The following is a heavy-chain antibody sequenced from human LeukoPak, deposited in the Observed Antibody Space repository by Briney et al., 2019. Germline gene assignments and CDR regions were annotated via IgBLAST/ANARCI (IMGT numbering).Heavy chain of an antibody. J-gene: IGHJ2*01. V-gene: IGHV3-30*03. CDR1: GFTFSSYG. CDR3: ARVKGGQYYYYDL. CDR2: ISYDGSNK. D-gene: IGHD2/OR15-2a*01. Sequence: GRSLRLSCAASGFTFSSYGMHWVRQAPGKGLEWVAVISYDGSNKYYADSVKGRFTISRDNSKNTLYLQMNSLRAEDTAVYHCARVKGGQYYYYDLWGRGTLVTVSS.